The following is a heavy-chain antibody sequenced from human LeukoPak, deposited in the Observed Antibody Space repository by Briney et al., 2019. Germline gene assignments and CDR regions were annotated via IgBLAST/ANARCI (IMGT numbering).Heavy chain of an antibody. CDR3: ARRGFYGTSGYLFDY. V-gene: IGHV3-48*03. J-gene: IGHJ4*02. CDR2: IRSSVNGI. CDR1: GFTFGRHE. Sequence: GGSLRLSCVALGFTFGRHEMNWVRQAPGEGLEWESYIRSSVNGIYYADSVKGRFTISRDNAKNSLYLQMNSVRAEDTAVYYCARRGFYGTSGYLFDYWGQGTLVTVSS. D-gene: IGHD3-22*01.